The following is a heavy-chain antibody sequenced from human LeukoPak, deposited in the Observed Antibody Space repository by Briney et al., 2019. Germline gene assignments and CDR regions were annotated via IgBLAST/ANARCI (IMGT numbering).Heavy chain of an antibody. V-gene: IGHV4-59*01. J-gene: IGHJ4*02. CDR3: TKGYHEPFDV. CDR1: SGFSTHYY. D-gene: IGHD3-9*01. Sequence: SETLSLTCTVSSGFSTHYYWNWIRQPPGKALEWIGCVSDTGRTTYNPSLKGRLTISVDTSKRQFSLTLTSLTAADTAVYYCTKGYHEPFDVWGQGIPLTVSS. CDR2: VSDTGRT.